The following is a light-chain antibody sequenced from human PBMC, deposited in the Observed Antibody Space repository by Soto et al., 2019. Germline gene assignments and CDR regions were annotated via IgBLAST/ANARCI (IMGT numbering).Light chain of an antibody. V-gene: IGKV1-5*03. Sequence: DIQMSQSPSTLSASVGDRVTITCRASRSLTRWLAWYQQKPGRAPKLLIYETSILQSGVASRFSGSGSGTDFSLTISVVQPDDIAPYYWQQYSTFWTFGQGTRVEVK. CDR1: RSLTRW. J-gene: IGKJ1*01. CDR3: QQYSTFWT. CDR2: ETS.